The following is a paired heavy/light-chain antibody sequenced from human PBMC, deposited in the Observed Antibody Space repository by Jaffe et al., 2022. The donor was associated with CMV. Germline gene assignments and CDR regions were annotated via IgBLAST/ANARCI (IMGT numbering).Heavy chain of an antibody. Sequence: QVQLQESGPGLVKPSETLSLTCTVSGGPITNYYWSWIRQPAGKRLEWIGRIYNSGTANYNPSLESRVTMSMDTFKNHFSLRLRSVTAADTAVYYCARGPSYYDSRGYYLNSPFDYWGPGLLVTVSS. J-gene: IGHJ4*02. CDR3: ARGPSYYDSRGYYLNSPFDY. CDR1: GGPITNYY. D-gene: IGHD3-22*01. CDR2: IYNSGTA. V-gene: IGHV4-4*07.
Light chain of an antibody. CDR1: QSLLDSDDGNIY. Sequence: EIVLTQTPLSLPVTPGEPASISCRSSQSLLDSDDGNIYLDWYLQKPGQSPHLLIYSLSYRASGVPDRFSGSGSDTDFTLKISRVEAEDVGIYYCMQRIELPSLTFGGGTKVEIK. CDR3: MQRIELPSLT. V-gene: IGKV2-40*01. J-gene: IGKJ4*02. CDR2: SLS.